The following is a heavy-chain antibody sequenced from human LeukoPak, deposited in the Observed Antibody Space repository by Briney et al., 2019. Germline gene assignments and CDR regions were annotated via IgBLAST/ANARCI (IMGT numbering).Heavy chain of an antibody. V-gene: IGHV3-74*01. CDR3: ATSGYGEDFDY. D-gene: IGHD5-12*01. J-gene: IGHJ4*02. CDR1: GFTFSGYW. Sequence: HSGGSLRLSCAASGFTFSGYWMHWVRQAPGKRLVWVSRINSDGSSTSYADSVKGRFTISRDNAKNTLYLQMNSLRAEDTAVYYCATSGYGEDFDYWGQGTLVTVSS. CDR2: INSDGSST.